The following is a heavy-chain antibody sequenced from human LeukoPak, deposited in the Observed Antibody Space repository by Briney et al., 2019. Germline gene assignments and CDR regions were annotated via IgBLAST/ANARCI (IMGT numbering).Heavy chain of an antibody. D-gene: IGHD3-3*01. J-gene: IGHJ6*02. CDR2: IFASGST. CDR3: ARERRHDFWSGYNNGMDV. V-gene: IGHV4-4*07. Sequence: SETLSLTCTVSADSISSPYWSWIRQPAGKGLEWIGRIFASGSTNYNPSLKSRVTISVDTSKNQFSLKLSSVTAADTAVYYCARERRHDFWSGYNNGMDVWGQGTTVTVS. CDR1: ADSISSPY.